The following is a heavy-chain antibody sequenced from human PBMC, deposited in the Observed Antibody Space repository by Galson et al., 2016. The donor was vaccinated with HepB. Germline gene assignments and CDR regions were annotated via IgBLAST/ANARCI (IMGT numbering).Heavy chain of an antibody. CDR1: GASINSSNW. J-gene: IGHJ5*02. Sequence: SETLSLTCAVSGASINSSNWWTWVRQAPGKGLEWIGEIYHTGTSNNNPFLNSRFTLSIDTTRNEFSLNLKSVNAADTAVYYCARAAVIPGARMVFDLWGQGTLVTVSS. CDR3: ARAAVIPGARMVFDL. CDR2: IYHTGTS. D-gene: IGHD2-2*01. V-gene: IGHV4-4*02.